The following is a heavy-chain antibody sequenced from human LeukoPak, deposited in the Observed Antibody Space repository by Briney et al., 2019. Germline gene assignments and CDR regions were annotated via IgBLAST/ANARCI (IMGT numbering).Heavy chain of an antibody. CDR3: ARDRYGDYSFDY. J-gene: IGHJ4*02. CDR1: GFTFSSYA. Sequence: PGGSLRLSCAASGFTFSSYAMSWVRQAPGKGLEWVSAISGSGGSTYYADSVKGRFTIPRDNSKNTLYLQMNSLRAEDTAVYYCARDRYGDYSFDYWGQGTLVTVSS. D-gene: IGHD4-17*01. CDR2: ISGSGGST. V-gene: IGHV3-23*01.